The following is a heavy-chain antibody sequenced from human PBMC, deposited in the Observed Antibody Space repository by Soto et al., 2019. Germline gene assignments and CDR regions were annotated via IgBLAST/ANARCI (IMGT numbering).Heavy chain of an antibody. D-gene: IGHD3-10*01. CDR2: ISLGQTYK. V-gene: IGHV3-30-3*01. Sequence: QVQLVESGGGVVQPGRSLRLSCAASGISFSTHSMHWVRQAPGKGLECVSVISLGQTYKNYADSVKGRFTISTDNSKNTVYLQMNSLRPEDTAVYYCTTGPTFYYAYWGQGTLVTVSS. CDR1: GISFSTHS. CDR3: TTGPTFYYAY. J-gene: IGHJ4*02.